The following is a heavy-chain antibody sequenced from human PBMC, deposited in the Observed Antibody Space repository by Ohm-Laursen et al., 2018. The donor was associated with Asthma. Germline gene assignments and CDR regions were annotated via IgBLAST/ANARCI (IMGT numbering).Heavy chain of an antibody. CDR2: IKQDASEK. J-gene: IGHJ3*01. V-gene: IGHV3-7*01. CDR3: VRDTRFAFHF. CDR1: GFTFSSYA. Sequence: SLRLSCAASGFTFSSYAMHWVRQAPGKGLEWVANIKQDASEKYYLDSVRGRFTTSRDNAENSVFLQMNSLRAEDTAIYYCVRDTRFAFHFWGQGTMVTVSS.